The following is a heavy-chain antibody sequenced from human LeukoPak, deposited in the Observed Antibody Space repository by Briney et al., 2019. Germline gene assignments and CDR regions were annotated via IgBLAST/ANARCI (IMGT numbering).Heavy chain of an antibody. J-gene: IGHJ4*02. Sequence: SETLSLTCAVYGGSFSGYYWSWIRQPPGKGLEWIGEINHSGSTNYNPSLKSRVTISVDTSKNQFSLKLSSVTAADTAVYYCARSRCLRYPIDYWGQGTLVTVSS. V-gene: IGHV4-34*01. D-gene: IGHD5/OR15-5a*01. CDR3: ARSRCLRYPIDY. CDR2: INHSGST. CDR1: GGSFSGYY.